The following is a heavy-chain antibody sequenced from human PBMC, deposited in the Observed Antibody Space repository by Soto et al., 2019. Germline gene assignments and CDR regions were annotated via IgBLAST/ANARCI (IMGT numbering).Heavy chain of an antibody. CDR1: GEPISSSSYY. J-gene: IGHJ4*02. Sequence: SETLSLTCIVSGEPISSSSYYWGWVRQPPGKGLEWIGSIYYSGRTYYNPSFKSRVTISIDTSKNQFSLKLSSVTATDTAVYYCARQRTTVVTQAYFDHWGQGALVTVSS. V-gene: IGHV4-39*01. CDR2: IYYSGRT. D-gene: IGHD2-21*02. CDR3: ARQRTTVVTQAYFDH.